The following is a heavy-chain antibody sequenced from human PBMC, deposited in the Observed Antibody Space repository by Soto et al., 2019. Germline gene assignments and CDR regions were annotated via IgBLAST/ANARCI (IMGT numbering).Heavy chain of an antibody. CDR2: INHSGST. J-gene: IGHJ6*04. V-gene: IGHV4-34*01. CDR1: GGSFSGYY. CDR3: ARGLLDRDDYYSYYYGMDV. D-gene: IGHD1-1*01. Sequence: SETLSLTCAVYGGSFSGYYWSWIRQPPGKGLEWIGEINHSGSTNYNPSLKSRVTISVDTSKNQFSLKLSSVTAADTAVYYCARGLLDRDDYYSYYYGMDVWGKGTTVTVSS.